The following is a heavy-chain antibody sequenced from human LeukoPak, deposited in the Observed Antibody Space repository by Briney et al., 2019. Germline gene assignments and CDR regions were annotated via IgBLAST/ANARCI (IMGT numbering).Heavy chain of an antibody. CDR1: GYTFTSYG. CDR2: ISAYNGNT. V-gene: IGHV1-18*01. D-gene: IGHD3-10*01. Sequence: ASVKVSCKASGYTFTSYGISWVRQAPGQGLEWMGWISAYNGNTNYAQKLQGRVTMTTDTSTSTAYMELRSLRSDDTAVYYCAREPSLWFGELYPNWFDPWGQGTLVTVSS. CDR3: AREPSLWFGELYPNWFDP. J-gene: IGHJ5*02.